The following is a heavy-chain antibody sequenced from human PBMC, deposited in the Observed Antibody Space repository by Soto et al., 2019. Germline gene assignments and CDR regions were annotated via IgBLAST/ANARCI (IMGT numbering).Heavy chain of an antibody. CDR3: ASHYDSSGDYYRGLDY. J-gene: IGHJ4*02. D-gene: IGHD3-22*01. CDR2: IIPSFGTA. CDR1: GGTFSSYA. V-gene: IGHV1-69*12. Sequence: QVQLVQSGAEVKKPGSSVKVSCKASGGTFSSYAISWVRQAPGQGLEWMGGIIPSFGTADYEQKFQGRVTIAADESTSTDYMKLRSLRSEYPAVYYCASHYDSSGDYYRGLDYWGQGTLVTVSS.